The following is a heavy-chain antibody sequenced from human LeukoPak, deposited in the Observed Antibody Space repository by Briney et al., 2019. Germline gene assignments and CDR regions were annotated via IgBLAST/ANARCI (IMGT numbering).Heavy chain of an antibody. Sequence: GGSLRLSCAASGFTFSSYEMNWVRQAPGKGLEWVSYISSSGSTIYYADSVKGRFTISRDNAKNSLYLQMNSLRAEDTAVYYCSTRIYDILTGPPDALDIWGQGTMVTVSS. J-gene: IGHJ3*02. CDR3: STRIYDILTGPPDALDI. V-gene: IGHV3-48*03. D-gene: IGHD3-9*01. CDR2: ISSSGSTI. CDR1: GFTFSSYE.